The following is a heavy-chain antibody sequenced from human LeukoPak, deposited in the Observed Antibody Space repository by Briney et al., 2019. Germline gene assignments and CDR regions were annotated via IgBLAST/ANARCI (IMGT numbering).Heavy chain of an antibody. CDR2: IYATGNT. D-gene: IGHD2-2*01. J-gene: IGHJ6*03. Sequence: PSETLSLTCTVSGRPISRGTYYWSWLRQTAEKGLEWIGRIYATGNTKYNPSLKRRVTISLDTSKNQISLILTSVTAADTAVYYCARAGDVVVVPPTAYLPPRYYMDVWGKGTSVTVSS. V-gene: IGHV4-61*02. CDR1: GRPISRGTYY. CDR3: ARAGDVVVVPPTAYLPPRYYMDV.